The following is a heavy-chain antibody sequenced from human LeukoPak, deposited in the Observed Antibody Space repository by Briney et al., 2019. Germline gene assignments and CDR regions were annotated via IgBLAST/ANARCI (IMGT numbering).Heavy chain of an antibody. Sequence: ASVTVSCKASGYTFTSYGISWVRQAPGQGLEWMGWISAYNDNTNYAQKLQGRVTMTTDTSTSTAYMELRSLRSDDTAVYYCARGLYYYDSSGYYATPALRENFDYWGQGTLVTVSS. V-gene: IGHV1-18*01. J-gene: IGHJ4*02. CDR1: GYTFTSYG. CDR2: ISAYNDNT. D-gene: IGHD3-22*01. CDR3: ARGLYYYDSSGYYATPALRENFDY.